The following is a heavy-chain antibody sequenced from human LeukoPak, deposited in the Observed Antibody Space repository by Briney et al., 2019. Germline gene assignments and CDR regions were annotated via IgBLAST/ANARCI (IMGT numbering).Heavy chain of an antibody. J-gene: IGHJ4*02. D-gene: IGHD1-26*01. CDR1: GFTFSSYA. V-gene: IGHV3-23*01. CDR3: ARVLQGELLPGLFDY. CDR2: ISGSGGST. Sequence: GGSLRLSCAASGFTFSSYAMSWVRQAPGKGLEWVSAISGSGGSTYYADSVKGRFTISRDNSKNTLYLQMNSLRAEDTAVYYCARVLQGELLPGLFDYWGQGTLVTVSS.